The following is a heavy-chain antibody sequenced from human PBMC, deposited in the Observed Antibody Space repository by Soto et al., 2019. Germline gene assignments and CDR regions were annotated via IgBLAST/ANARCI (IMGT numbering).Heavy chain of an antibody. CDR3: ARLRVGYDILTGYYYYYYSMDV. CDR1: GYTFTSYD. CDR2: MNPNRGNT. V-gene: IGHV1-8*01. Sequence: GASVKVSCKASGYTFTSYDINWVRQATGQGLEWMGWMNPNRGNTGYAQKFQGRVTMTRNTSISTAYMELSSLRSEDTAVYYCARLRVGYDILTGYYYYYYSMDVWGQGTTFTVSS. J-gene: IGHJ6*02. D-gene: IGHD3-9*01.